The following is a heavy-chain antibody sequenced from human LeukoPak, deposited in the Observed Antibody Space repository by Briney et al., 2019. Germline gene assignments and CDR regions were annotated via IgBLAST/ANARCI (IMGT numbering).Heavy chain of an antibody. CDR1: GYSFTNYW. CDR2: VDPGDSYI. J-gene: IGHJ4*02. CDR3: ARHRRLSNFDY. V-gene: IGHV5-10-1*01. Sequence: PGESLRISCKGSGYSFTNYWITWVRQMPGKGLEWMGGVDPGDSYIKYSPSFQGHVTISADKSISTAYLHWSSLKASDTAMYYCARHRRLSNFDYWGQGTRVTVSS. D-gene: IGHD3-16*02.